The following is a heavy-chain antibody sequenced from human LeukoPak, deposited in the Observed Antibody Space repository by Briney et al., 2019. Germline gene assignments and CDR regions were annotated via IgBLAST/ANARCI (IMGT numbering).Heavy chain of an antibody. V-gene: IGHV4-4*07. D-gene: IGHD3-16*02. CDR3: ARAGYTISSYRFDY. CDR1: GGSINSYW. CDR2: IYTTGVT. Sequence: SETLSLTCSVSGGSINSYWWSWIRQPAGKGLEFIGRIYTTGVTNYNPSLKRRVSMPVDTSKNQFSLELRSVTAADTAVYFCARAGYTISSYRFDYWGQGALVTVSS. J-gene: IGHJ4*02.